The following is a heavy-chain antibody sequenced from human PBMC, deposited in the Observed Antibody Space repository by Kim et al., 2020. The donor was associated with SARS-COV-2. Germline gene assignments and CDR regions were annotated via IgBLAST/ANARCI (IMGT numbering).Heavy chain of an antibody. Sequence: GGSLRLSCAASGFTFSTYAMNWVRQAPGKGLEWVSAIGGSGRNTYYADSVKGRFTISRDNSKNTLYLQMDSLRAEDTAVYYCAKDLYYYDSSGYSDYWGQGTLVTVSS. J-gene: IGHJ4*02. V-gene: IGHV3-23*01. CDR2: IGGSGRNT. D-gene: IGHD3-22*01. CDR1: GFTFSTYA. CDR3: AKDLYYYDSSGYSDY.